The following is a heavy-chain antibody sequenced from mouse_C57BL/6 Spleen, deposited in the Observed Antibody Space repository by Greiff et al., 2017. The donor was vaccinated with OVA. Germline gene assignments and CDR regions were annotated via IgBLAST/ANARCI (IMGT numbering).Heavy chain of an antibody. CDR1: GFTFSDYG. CDR2: ISNLAYSI. D-gene: IGHD4-1*01. J-gene: IGHJ2*01. V-gene: IGHV5-15*01. Sequence: EVQRVESGGGLVQPGGSLKLSCAASGFTFSDYGMAWVRQAPRKGPEWVAFISNLAYSIYYADTVTGRFTISRENAKNTLYREMSSLRSEDTAMYYCAKLGREGHFDYWGQGTTLTVSS. CDR3: AKLGREGHFDY.